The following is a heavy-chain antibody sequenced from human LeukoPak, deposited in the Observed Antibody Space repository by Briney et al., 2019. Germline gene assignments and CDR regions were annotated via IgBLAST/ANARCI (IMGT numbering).Heavy chain of an antibody. V-gene: IGHV3-30*18. CDR3: AKDHGEVVVAVRDNYYYYYGMDV. J-gene: IGHJ6*02. CDR2: ISYDGSNK. Sequence: GRSLRLSCAASGFTFSSYGMHWVRQAPGKGLEWVAVISYDGSNKYYADSVKGRFTISRDNSKNTLYLQMNSLRAEDTAVYYCAKDHGEVVVAVRDNYYYYYGMDVWGQGTMVTVSS. D-gene: IGHD2-15*01. CDR1: GFTFSSYG.